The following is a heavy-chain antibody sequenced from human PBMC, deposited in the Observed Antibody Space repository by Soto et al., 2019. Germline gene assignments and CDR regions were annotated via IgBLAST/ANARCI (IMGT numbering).Heavy chain of an antibody. Sequence: QVQMQESGPGLVKPSETLSLTCTVSGGSISSYYWSWIRQAPGKGLEWIGNIYGSGRTNYNPSLTSRVTISVDTSKKQFFLRLNSVTAADTAVYYCARLPDSAMALADYHHHYMDVWGRGITVTVS. CDR1: GGSISSYY. V-gene: IGHV4-59*08. CDR3: ARLPDSAMALADYHHHYMDV. CDR2: IYGSGRT. D-gene: IGHD5-18*01. J-gene: IGHJ6*03.